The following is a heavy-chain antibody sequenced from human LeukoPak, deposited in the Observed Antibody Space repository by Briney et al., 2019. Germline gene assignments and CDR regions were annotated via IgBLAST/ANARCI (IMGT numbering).Heavy chain of an antibody. CDR2: ISAYNGNT. Sequence: RASVKVSCKASGYTFTSYGISWVRQAPGQGLEWMGWISAYNGNTNYAQKLQGRVTMTTDTSTSTAYMELRSLRSDDTAVYYCARAGHSTVTTHPFDYWGQGTLVTVSS. D-gene: IGHD4-17*01. CDR3: ARAGHSTVTTHPFDY. CDR1: GYTFTSYG. V-gene: IGHV1-18*01. J-gene: IGHJ4*02.